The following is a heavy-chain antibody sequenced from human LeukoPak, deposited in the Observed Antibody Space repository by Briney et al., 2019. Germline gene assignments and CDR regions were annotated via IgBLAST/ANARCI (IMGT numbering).Heavy chain of an antibody. Sequence: GGPLRLSCAASGFAFRTYAMSWVRQAPGKGLEGVSAISGSGDKTFYAESVRGRLTISRDNSRNTLYLQMNSLRAEDTAVYYCAKDLNYGFDSWGQGTLVTVSS. CDR3: AKDLNYGFDS. J-gene: IGHJ4*02. V-gene: IGHV3-23*01. D-gene: IGHD3-10*01. CDR2: ISGSGDKT. CDR1: GFAFRTYA.